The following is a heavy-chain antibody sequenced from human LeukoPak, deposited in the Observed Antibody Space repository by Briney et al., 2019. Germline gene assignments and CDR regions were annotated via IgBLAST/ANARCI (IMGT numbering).Heavy chain of an antibody. J-gene: IGHJ4*02. V-gene: IGHV1-69*13. CDR3: ARDILRYCSSTSCYTADY. Sequence: ASVKVSCKASGGTFSSYAISWVRQAPGQGLEWMGGIIPIFGRANYAQKFQGRVTITADESTSTAYMELSSLRSEDKAVYYCARDILRYCSSTSCYTADYWGQGTLATVSS. CDR1: GGTFSSYA. D-gene: IGHD2-2*02. CDR2: IIPIFGRA.